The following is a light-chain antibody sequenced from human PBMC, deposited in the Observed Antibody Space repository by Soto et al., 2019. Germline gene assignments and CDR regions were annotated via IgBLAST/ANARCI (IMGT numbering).Light chain of an antibody. CDR1: QSVSSY. J-gene: IGKJ1*01. Sequence: EIVFTQSPATLSLSPGERATLSCRATQSVSSYLAWYQQKPGQAPRLLIYDASNRATGIPARFSGSGSGTDFTLTISSLEPEDFAVYDCQQYNKWPPTFGQGTKVDI. CDR2: DAS. V-gene: IGKV3-11*01. CDR3: QQYNKWPPT.